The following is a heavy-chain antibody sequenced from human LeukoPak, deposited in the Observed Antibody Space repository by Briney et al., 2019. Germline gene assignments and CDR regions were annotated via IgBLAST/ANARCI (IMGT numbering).Heavy chain of an antibody. D-gene: IGHD3-3*01. Sequence: PGGSLRLSCAASGFTVSSNYMSWVRQAPGKGLEGSSVIYSGGSTYYADSVKGRFTISRDNSKNTLYLQMNSLRAEDTAVYYCASGFTIFGVVAHFDYWGQGTLVTVSS. CDR3: ASGFTIFGVVAHFDY. J-gene: IGHJ4*02. CDR1: GFTVSSNY. V-gene: IGHV3-53*01. CDR2: IYSGGST.